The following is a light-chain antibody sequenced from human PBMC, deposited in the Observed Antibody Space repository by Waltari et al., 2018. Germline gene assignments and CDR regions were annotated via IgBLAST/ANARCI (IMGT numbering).Light chain of an antibody. V-gene: IGLV2-8*01. CDR3: SAYVGSEVV. CDR1: SSDDGGYNY. CDR2: EVT. J-gene: IGLJ3*02. Sequence: QSALTQPPSASGSPGQSVTISCTGTSSDDGGYNYVSWYQQHPGKAPKLLIFEVTKRPSGVPDRFSGSKSGDMASLTVSRLQADDEADYFCSAYVGSEVVFGEGTKLTVL.